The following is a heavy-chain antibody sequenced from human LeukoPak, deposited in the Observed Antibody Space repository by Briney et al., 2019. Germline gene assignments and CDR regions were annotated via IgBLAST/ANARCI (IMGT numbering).Heavy chain of an antibody. V-gene: IGHV3-33*06. CDR1: GFTFSSYG. D-gene: IGHD3-22*01. Sequence: GGSLRLSCAASGFTFSSYGMHWVRQAPGKGLEWVAVIWYDGSNKYYADSVKGRFTISRDNSKNTLYLQMNSLRAEDTAVYYCAKGHSSGYYYESAWFGCWGQGTLVTVSS. J-gene: IGHJ4*02. CDR3: AKGHSSGYYYESAWFGC. CDR2: IWYDGSNK.